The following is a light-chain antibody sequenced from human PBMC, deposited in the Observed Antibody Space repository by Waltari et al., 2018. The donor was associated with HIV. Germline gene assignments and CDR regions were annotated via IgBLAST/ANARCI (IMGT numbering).Light chain of an antibody. CDR3: AAWDDSLNGPV. CDR1: SSNIGRTT. Sequence: QSVLTQPPSASGTPGQRVPISCSGSSSNIGRTTVYWYQQLPGTAPKLLIYTNNQRPSGVPDRFSGSKSGTSASLAISGLQSEDEADYYCAAWDDSLNGPVFGGGTKLTVL. V-gene: IGLV1-44*01. CDR2: TNN. J-gene: IGLJ2*01.